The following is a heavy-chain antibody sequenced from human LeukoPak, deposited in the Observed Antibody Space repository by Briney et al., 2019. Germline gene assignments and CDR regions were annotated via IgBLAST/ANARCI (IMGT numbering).Heavy chain of an antibody. D-gene: IGHD5-18*01. Sequence: PSETPSLTCTVSGYSISSGYYWGWIRQPPGKGLEWIGSIYHSGSTYNNPSLKSRVTISVDTSKNQFSLRLTSVTAADTAVYYCARGGYSYAVDYWGQGTLVTVSS. CDR1: GYSISSGYY. J-gene: IGHJ4*02. CDR2: IYHSGST. V-gene: IGHV4-38-2*02. CDR3: ARGGYSYAVDY.